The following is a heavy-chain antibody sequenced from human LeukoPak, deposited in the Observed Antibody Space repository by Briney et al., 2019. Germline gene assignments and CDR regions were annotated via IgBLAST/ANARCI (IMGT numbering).Heavy chain of an antibody. CDR3: TTDSPPFGSSSWHLILSNRTYYFDY. Sequence: PGGSLRLSCAASGFTFSDHHMDWVRQAPGEGLEWVARIRNKANRYTTEYAASVKGRFTISRDDSENSLYLQMDSLKTEDTAVYYCTTDSPPFGSSSWHLILSNRTYYFDYWGQGTLVTVSS. J-gene: IGHJ4*02. CDR1: GFTFSDHH. D-gene: IGHD6-13*01. V-gene: IGHV3-72*01. CDR2: IRNKANRYTT.